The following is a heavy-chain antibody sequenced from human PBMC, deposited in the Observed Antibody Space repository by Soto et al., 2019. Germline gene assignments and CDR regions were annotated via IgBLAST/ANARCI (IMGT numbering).Heavy chain of an antibody. CDR1: GFTFGSYA. V-gene: IGHV3-23*01. D-gene: IGHD2-2*01. Sequence: EVQLLESGGGLVQPGGSLRLSCVVSGFTFGSYAMSWVRQAPEKGPEWVAILGGNGFTTYYADSVKVRFTISGDNSKSTLFLQMNSLRADDTGVYYCAKALRPSLNFFYYMDVWGRGTSVTVSS. CDR3: AKALRPSLNFFYYMDV. CDR2: LGGNGFTT. J-gene: IGHJ6*03.